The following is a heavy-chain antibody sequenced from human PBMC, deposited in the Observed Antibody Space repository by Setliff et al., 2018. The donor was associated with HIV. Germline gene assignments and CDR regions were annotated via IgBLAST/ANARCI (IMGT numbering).Heavy chain of an antibody. CDR1: AFSLTTRGMS. Sequence: SGPTLVNPTQTLTLTCTFSAFSLTTRGMSVSWIRQPPGKALEWLARIDWDDDKRYSPSLESRLTITKDTSKNQVVLTMTNMDLVDTATYFCTHIARIKMVRGVPNWFDSWGPGTLVTVSS. CDR2: IDWDDDK. V-gene: IGHV2-5*08. CDR3: THIARIKMVRGVPNWFDS. J-gene: IGHJ5*01. D-gene: IGHD3-10*01.